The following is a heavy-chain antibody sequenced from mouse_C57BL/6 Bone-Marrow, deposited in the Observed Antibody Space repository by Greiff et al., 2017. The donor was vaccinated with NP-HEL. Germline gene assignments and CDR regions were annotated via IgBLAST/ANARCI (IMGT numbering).Heavy chain of an antibody. CDR3: ARHRQHRLLDY. D-gene: IGHD3-2*02. Sequence: EVQRVESGGDLVKPGGSLKLSCAASGFTFSSYGMSWVRQTPDKRLEWVATISSGGSYTYYPDSVKGRVTISRDKAKNTLYLQMSSLKAEDTAMYYCARHRQHRLLDYWGQGTTLTVSS. V-gene: IGHV5-6*01. J-gene: IGHJ2*01. CDR2: ISSGGSYT. CDR1: GFTFSSYG.